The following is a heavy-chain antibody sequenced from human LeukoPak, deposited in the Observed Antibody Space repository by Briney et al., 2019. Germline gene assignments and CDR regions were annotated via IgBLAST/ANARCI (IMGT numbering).Heavy chain of an antibody. CDR1: GGSISSYY. CDR2: IYYSGST. V-gene: IGHV4-59*12. D-gene: IGHD5-18*01. Sequence: SETLPLTCTVSGGSISSYYWSWIRQPPGKGLEWIGYIYYSGSTNYNPSLKSRVTISVDTSKNQFSLKLSSVTAADTAVYFCARDRGGYNYGPSHFDYWGQGTLVTVSS. J-gene: IGHJ4*02. CDR3: ARDRGGYNYGPSHFDY.